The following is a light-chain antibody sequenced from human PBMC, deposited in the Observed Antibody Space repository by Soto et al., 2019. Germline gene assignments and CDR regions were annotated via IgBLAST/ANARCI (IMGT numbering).Light chain of an antibody. CDR1: SSDVGSYNL. J-gene: IGLJ2*01. CDR2: EVS. V-gene: IGLV2-23*02. CDR3: CSYAGSSTVV. Sequence: QSVLTQPASVSGSPGQSITISCTGTSSDVGSYNLVSWYQQHPGKAPKLMIYEVSKRPSGVSNRFSGSKSGNTASLTISWLQAEDEADYYCCSYAGSSTVVFGGGTKLTVL.